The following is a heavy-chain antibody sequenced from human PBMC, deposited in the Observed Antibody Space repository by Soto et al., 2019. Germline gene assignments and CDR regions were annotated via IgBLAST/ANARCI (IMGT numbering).Heavy chain of an antibody. J-gene: IGHJ4*02. V-gene: IGHV4-30-2*01. CDR1: GGSISSGGYS. CDR3: ARRYGVYFGY. Sequence: PSETLSLTCAVYGGSISSGGYSWSWIRQPPGKGLEWIGYMYHSGSTYYNPSLKSRVTISIDRSKNQFSLKLSSVTAADTAVYYCARRYGVYFGYWGQGTLVTVSS. D-gene: IGHD4-17*01. CDR2: MYHSGST.